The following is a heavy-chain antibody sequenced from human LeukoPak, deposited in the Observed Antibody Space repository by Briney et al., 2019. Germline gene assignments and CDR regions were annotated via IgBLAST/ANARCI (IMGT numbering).Heavy chain of an antibody. CDR2: ISSSSSYI. D-gene: IGHD3-22*01. V-gene: IGHV3-21*01. CDR3: ARDGLEYYYDSSGYYPGFDY. CDR1: GFTFSSYS. J-gene: IGHJ4*02. Sequence: GGSLRLSCAASGFTFSSYSMNWVRQAPGKGLEWVSSISSSSSYIYYADSVKGRFTISRDNAKNSLYLQMNSLRAEDTAVYYCARDGLEYYYDSSGYYPGFDYWGQGTLVTVSS.